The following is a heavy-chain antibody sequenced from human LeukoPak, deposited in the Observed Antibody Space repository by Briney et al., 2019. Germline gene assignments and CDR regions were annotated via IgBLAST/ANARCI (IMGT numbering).Heavy chain of an antibody. CDR2: IGGSGGST. V-gene: IGHV3-23*01. J-gene: IGHJ4*02. CDR1: GFTFSNYA. D-gene: IGHD2-15*01. Sequence: GGSLRLSCAASGFTFSNYAMSWVRRAPGKGLEWVSAIGGSGGSTYYADSVKGRFTISRDNPKNTLYLQMSSLRAEDTAVYYCAKPPRYCSGGSCYSDFDYWGQGTLVTVSS. CDR3: AKPPRYCSGGSCYSDFDY.